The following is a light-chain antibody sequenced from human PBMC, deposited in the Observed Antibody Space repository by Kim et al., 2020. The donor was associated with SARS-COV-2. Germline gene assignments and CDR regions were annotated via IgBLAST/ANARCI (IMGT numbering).Light chain of an antibody. Sequence: SSELTQDPAVSVALGQTVKITCQGDSLRTYYASWYQQKPGQAPKLVMFAKNSRPSKIPDRFSGSSSGNTASLTITAAQAEDEADYYCNSRDSSGTRVVFGGGTLLTVL. J-gene: IGLJ2*01. CDR3: NSRDSSGTRVV. V-gene: IGLV3-19*01. CDR1: SLRTYY. CDR2: AKN.